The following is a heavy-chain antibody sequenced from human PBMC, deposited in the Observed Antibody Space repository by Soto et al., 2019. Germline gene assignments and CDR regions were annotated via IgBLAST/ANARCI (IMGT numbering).Heavy chain of an antibody. J-gene: IGHJ1*01. CDR3: VGTGTTDDF. V-gene: IGHV4-30-4*01. D-gene: IGHD1-7*01. CDR1: GAAVNTGDYY. Sequence: VQLQGSGPGLLKPSQTLSLTCTVSGAAVNTGDYYWSYIRQPPGKGLEWLGYIFYSGDTYYNPSLKSRATISLNTSRNPFSLTLTSVTDADTALYYCVGTGTTDDFWGQGTLVTFSS. CDR2: IFYSGDT.